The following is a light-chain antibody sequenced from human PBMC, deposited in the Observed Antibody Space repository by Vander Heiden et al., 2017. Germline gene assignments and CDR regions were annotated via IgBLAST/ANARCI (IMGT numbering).Light chain of an antibody. J-gene: IGLJ2*01. CDR3: CSYAGSYSFVV. V-gene: IGLV2-11*01. Sequence: QSALTQPRSVSGSPGQSVTISCTGTSSDVGGYHFVSWYQQQPGKSPRLLIYDFSRRPVGVPGRFSGSKSGNTASLTISGLQAEDEGDYYFCSYAGSYSFVVFGGGTQRTVL. CDR2: DFS. CDR1: SSDVGGYHF.